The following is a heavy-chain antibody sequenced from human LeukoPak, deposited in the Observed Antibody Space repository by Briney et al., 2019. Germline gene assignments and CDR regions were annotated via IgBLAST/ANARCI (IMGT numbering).Heavy chain of an antibody. D-gene: IGHD3-16*01. CDR2: INHSGST. CDR3: ASRRGSA. V-gene: IGHV4-34*01. J-gene: IGHJ5*02. Sequence: SETLSLTCAVYGGSFSGYYWSWIRQPPGKGLEWIGEINHSGSTNYNPSLKSRVTISVDTSKNQFSLKLSSVTAADPAVYYCASRRGSAWGQGTLVTVSS. CDR1: GGSFSGYY.